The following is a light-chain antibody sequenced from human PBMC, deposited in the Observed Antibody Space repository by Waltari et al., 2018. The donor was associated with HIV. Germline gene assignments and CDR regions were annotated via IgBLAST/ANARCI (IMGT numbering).Light chain of an antibody. CDR2: EVT. J-gene: IGLJ2*01. CDR3: CSYAGTNAFVA. CDR1: SGHVASYHL. Sequence: QSALTQPASVSGSPGQSITISCTGTSGHVASYHLVSWYQQHPDKAPKLIIYEVTKRPSGISTRFSGSKSGNTASLTISGLQSEDEADYYCCSYAGTNAFVAFGGGTKLTVL. V-gene: IGLV2-23*02.